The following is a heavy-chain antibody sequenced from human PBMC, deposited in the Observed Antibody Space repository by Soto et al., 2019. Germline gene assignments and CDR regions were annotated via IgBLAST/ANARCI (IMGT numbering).Heavy chain of an antibody. D-gene: IGHD3-16*02. CDR3: ARHTLYYDYVWGSYRWDYFDY. CDR1: GGSISSYY. J-gene: IGHJ4*02. CDR2: IYYSGST. Sequence: WETLSLTCTVSGGSISSYYWSWIRQPPGKGLEWIGYIYYSGSTNYNPSLKSRVTISVDTSKNQFSLKLSSVTAADTAVYYCARHTLYYDYVWGSYRWDYFDYWGQGTLVTVS. V-gene: IGHV4-59*01.